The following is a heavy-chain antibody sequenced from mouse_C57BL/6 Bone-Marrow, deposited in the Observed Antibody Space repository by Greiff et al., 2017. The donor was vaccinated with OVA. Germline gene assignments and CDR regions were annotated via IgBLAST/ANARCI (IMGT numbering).Heavy chain of an antibody. D-gene: IGHD2-1*01. J-gene: IGHJ3*01. CDR1: GYTFTSYW. V-gene: IGHV1-50*01. CDR3: ARPDYGNYVAF. Sequence: VQLQQPGAELVKPGASVKLSCKASGYTFTSYWMQWVKQRPGQGLEWIGEIDPSDSYTNYNQKFKGKATLTVDTSSSTAYMQLSSLTSEDSAVYYCARPDYGNYVAFWGRGTLVTVTA. CDR2: IDPSDSYT.